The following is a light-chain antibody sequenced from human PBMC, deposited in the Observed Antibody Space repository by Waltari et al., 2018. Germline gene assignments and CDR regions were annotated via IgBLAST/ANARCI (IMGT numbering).Light chain of an antibody. J-gene: IGKJ1*01. CDR3: QQYYITPPT. Sequence: DIVMTQSPDSLTVSPGERATVHCKSSQSVLSSSNNKNFLAWYQQKPGQPPKLLIYWASTRGSGVPDRFSGSGSGTDFTLTISSLQAEDVAVYYCQQYYITPPTFGQGTKVEIK. CDR1: QSVLSSSNNKNF. V-gene: IGKV4-1*01. CDR2: WAS.